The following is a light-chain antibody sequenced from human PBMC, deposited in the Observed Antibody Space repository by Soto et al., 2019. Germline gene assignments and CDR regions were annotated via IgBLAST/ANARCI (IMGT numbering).Light chain of an antibody. CDR2: WVS. CDR3: QQYYSTPLT. Sequence: DIVMTQSPDSLAVSLGERATINCKSSQSVLYSSNNKNYLAWYQQKPGQPPKLLIYWVSTRESGVPDRFSGSGSGTDFTLTISSLQAEDVAVYYCQQYYSTPLTFGGGTKVDI. CDR1: QSVLYSSNNKNY. J-gene: IGKJ4*01. V-gene: IGKV4-1*01.